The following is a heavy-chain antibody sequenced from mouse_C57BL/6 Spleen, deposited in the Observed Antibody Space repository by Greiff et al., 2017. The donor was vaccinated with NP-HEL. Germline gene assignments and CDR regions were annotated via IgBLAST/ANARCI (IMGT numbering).Heavy chain of an antibody. D-gene: IGHD1-1*01. Sequence: QVQLQQSGAELVRPGASVTLSCKASGYTFTDYEMHWVKQTPVHGLEWIGAIDPETGGTAYNQKFKGKAILTADKSSSTAYMELRSLTSEDSAVYYCTRAYYYGSSYNYYAMDYWGQGTSVTVSS. CDR1: GYTFTDYE. CDR2: IDPETGGT. V-gene: IGHV1-15*01. CDR3: TRAYYYGSSYNYYAMDY. J-gene: IGHJ4*01.